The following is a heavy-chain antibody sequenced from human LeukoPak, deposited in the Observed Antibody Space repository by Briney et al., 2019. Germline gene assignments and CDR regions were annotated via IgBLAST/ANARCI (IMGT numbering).Heavy chain of an antibody. CDR2: IVPDTGGV. J-gene: IGHJ4*02. CDR1: GYTFSDYY. D-gene: IGHD2-8*02. CDR3: SAEDKYCTGANCGKY. V-gene: IGHV1-2*02. Sequence: ASVTVSCKTSGYTFSDYYVHWVRQAPGQGLEWMGYIVPDTGGVDFDRRFQGRVTMTRDKATRTLYMELSNPRSDDTAVYYCSAEDKYCTGANCGKYWGQGTLVTVSS.